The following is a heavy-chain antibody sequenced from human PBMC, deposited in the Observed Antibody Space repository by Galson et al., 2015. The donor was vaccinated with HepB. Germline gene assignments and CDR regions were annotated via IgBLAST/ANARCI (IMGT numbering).Heavy chain of an antibody. D-gene: IGHD3-3*01. CDR2: IRSKNYGGTA. Sequence: SLRLSCAGSGFTFGDYAMRWFRQAPGKGLEWVGLIRSKNYGGTAEYAASVKDRFVITRDDSNNIAYLQMNSLKIEDSAVYFCARRGLLEWFDYHFDSWGQGTLVTVSS. CDR3: ARRGLLEWFDYHFDS. CDR1: GFTFGDYA. J-gene: IGHJ4*02. V-gene: IGHV3-49*03.